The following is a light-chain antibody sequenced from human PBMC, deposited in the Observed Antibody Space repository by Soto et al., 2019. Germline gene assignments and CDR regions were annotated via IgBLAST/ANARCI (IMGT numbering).Light chain of an antibody. CDR2: GAS. Sequence: EIVLTQSPGTPSLSPGERATLSCRDSQSVSNNYLAWYQQKPGQAPRLLIYGASSRATGFPDRFSGSGSGTDFTLTISRLEPEDFAVYYCQQYGSSPRTFGQGTKVEIK. CDR1: QSVSNNY. J-gene: IGKJ1*01. CDR3: QQYGSSPRT. V-gene: IGKV3-20*01.